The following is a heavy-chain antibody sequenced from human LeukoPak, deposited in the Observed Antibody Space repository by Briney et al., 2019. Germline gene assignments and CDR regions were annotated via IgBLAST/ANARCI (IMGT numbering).Heavy chain of an antibody. V-gene: IGHV1-69*04. CDR1: GDTFSSYA. J-gene: IGHJ5*02. D-gene: IGHD3-10*01. CDR2: VIPVLGLT. Sequence: SVKVSCKASGDTFSSYALSWVRQAPGQGLEWMGRVIPVLGLTHYAQKFQDRVTITADKSTTTAFMEFYSLRSEDTAVYYCARGRGTMVRGWFDPWGQGTLVTVSS. CDR3: ARGRGTMVRGWFDP.